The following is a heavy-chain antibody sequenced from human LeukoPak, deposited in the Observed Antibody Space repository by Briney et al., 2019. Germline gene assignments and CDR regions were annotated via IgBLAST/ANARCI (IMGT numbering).Heavy chain of an antibody. V-gene: IGHV4-34*01. CDR1: GGSFSGYY. CDR2: INHSGST. Sequence: PSETLSLTCAVYGGSFSGYYWSWIRQPPGKGLEWIGEINHSGSTNYNPSLKSRVTISVDTSKNQFSLKLSSVTAADTAVYYCASPRYSGYDYKYDYWGQGTLVTVSS. J-gene: IGHJ4*02. CDR3: ASPRYSGYDYKYDY. D-gene: IGHD5-12*01.